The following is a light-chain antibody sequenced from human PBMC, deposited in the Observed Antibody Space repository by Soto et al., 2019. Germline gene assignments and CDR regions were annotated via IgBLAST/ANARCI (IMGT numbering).Light chain of an antibody. CDR2: GNS. Sequence: QSVLTQPPSVSGAPGQRVTISCTGSSSNIGAGYDIHWYQQLPGTAPKLLISGNSNRPSGVPDRFSGSKSGTSVSLAITGLQAEDEADSYSQAYDSSLSGWIFGAGTQLTV. V-gene: IGLV1-40*01. CDR1: SSNIGAGYD. J-gene: IGLJ2*01. CDR3: QAYDSSLSGWI.